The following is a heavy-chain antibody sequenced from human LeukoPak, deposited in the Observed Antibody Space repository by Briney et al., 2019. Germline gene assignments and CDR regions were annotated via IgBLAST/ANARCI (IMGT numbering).Heavy chain of an antibody. D-gene: IGHD3-16*01. CDR1: GFTFSSYG. CDR2: IWYDGSNK. J-gene: IGHJ4*02. Sequence: GGSLRLSCAASGFTFSSYGMHWVRQAPGKGLEWVAVIWYDGSNKYYADSVKGRFTISRDNSKNTLYLQMNSLRAEDTAVYYCAGGDLRLGELLDCWGQGTLVTVSS. CDR3: AGGDLRLGELLDC. V-gene: IGHV3-33*01.